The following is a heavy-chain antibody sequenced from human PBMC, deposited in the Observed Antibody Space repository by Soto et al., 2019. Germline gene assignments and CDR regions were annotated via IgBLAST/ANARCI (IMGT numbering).Heavy chain of an antibody. Sequence: SETLSLTCTVSGGSISSSSYYWGWIRQPPGKGLEWIGGIYYSGSPYYNPSLKSRFTIAEDTAKNKFSLKMSSVTAADTAVYYCARGVDDSGDYYFDYWGQGTLVTVSS. J-gene: IGHJ4*02. V-gene: IGHV4-39*01. CDR1: GGSISSSSYY. D-gene: IGHD4-17*01. CDR2: IYYSGSP. CDR3: ARGVDDSGDYYFDY.